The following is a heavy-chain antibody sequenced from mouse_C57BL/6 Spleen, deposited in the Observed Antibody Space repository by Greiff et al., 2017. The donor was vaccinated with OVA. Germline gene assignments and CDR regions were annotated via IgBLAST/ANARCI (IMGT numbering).Heavy chain of an antibody. CDR3: ARGGYGSSYGFAY. V-gene: IGHV1-47*01. Sequence: QVQLKESGAELVKPGASVKMSCKASGYTFTTYPIEWMKQIHGKSLEWIGNFHPFNVDPKYPEKFKGKATLTVEKSSSTVYLELSRLTSDDSAVYFCARGGYGSSYGFAYWGQGTLVTVSA. CDR1: GYTFTTYP. CDR2: FHPFNVDP. J-gene: IGHJ3*01. D-gene: IGHD1-1*01.